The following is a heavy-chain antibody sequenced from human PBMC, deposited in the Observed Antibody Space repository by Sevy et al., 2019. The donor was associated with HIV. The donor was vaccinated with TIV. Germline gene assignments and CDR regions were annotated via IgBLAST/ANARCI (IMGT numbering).Heavy chain of an antibody. J-gene: IGHJ4*02. CDR1: GFSVSTNY. D-gene: IGHD5-12*01. V-gene: IGHV3-53*01. Sequence: GGSLRLSCAASGFSVSTNYMSWVRQAPGKGLEWVSVIYSGGNTYYADSVKGRFTISRDNSKNTVYLQINSLRAEDTAVHYCARETLSGYNLWGQGTLVTVSS. CDR3: ARETLSGYNL. CDR2: IYSGGNT.